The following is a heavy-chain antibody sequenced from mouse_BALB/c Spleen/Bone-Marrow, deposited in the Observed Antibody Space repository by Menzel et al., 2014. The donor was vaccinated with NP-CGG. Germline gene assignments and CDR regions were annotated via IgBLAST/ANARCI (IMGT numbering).Heavy chain of an antibody. CDR1: GYAFTNYL. Sequence: QVQLKESGAELVRPGTSVRVSCKASGYAFTNYLIEWVKQRPGQGLGWIGVINPGSGGTNYNEKFKGKATLTADKSSSTAYMQLSSLTSDDSAVYFCARIYYGNYYWGQGTTLTVSS. CDR3: ARIYYGNYY. D-gene: IGHD2-1*01. J-gene: IGHJ2*01. V-gene: IGHV1-54*01. CDR2: INPGSGGT.